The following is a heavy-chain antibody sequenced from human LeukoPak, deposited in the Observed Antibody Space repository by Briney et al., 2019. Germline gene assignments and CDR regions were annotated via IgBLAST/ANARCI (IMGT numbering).Heavy chain of an antibody. CDR1: GGSFIGYY. D-gene: IGHD3-22*01. CDR2: INHSGNT. Sequence: SETLSLTCVVHGGSFIGYYWSWIRQTPGKGLEWIGEINHSGNTNYNPSLKSRVSMSADTSNNQLSLNVTSVTAADAAVYYCARAGGSSGYFVDYWGQGTLVTVSS. J-gene: IGHJ4*02. CDR3: ARAGGSSGYFVDY. V-gene: IGHV4-34*01.